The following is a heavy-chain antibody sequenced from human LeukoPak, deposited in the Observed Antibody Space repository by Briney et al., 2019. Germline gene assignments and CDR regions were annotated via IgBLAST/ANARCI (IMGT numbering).Heavy chain of an antibody. J-gene: IGHJ4*02. V-gene: IGHV3-74*01. CDR1: GFTFSKYW. CDR3: AKDNIAAAGTAYFDY. Sequence: GGSLRLSCAASGFTFSKYWMHWVRQAPGKGLVWVSRINSDGNSTSYADSVRGRFTISRDNAKNTLYLQMNSLRAEDTALYYCAKDNIAAAGTAYFDYWGQGTLVTVSS. D-gene: IGHD6-13*01. CDR2: INSDGNST.